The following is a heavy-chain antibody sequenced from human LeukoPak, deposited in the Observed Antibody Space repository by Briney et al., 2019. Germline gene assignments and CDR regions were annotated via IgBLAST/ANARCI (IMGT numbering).Heavy chain of an antibody. CDR2: ISAYNGNT. J-gene: IGHJ3*02. Sequence: ASMKVSCKASGYTFTSYGISWVRQAPGQGLEWMGWISAYNGNTNYAQKLQGRVTMTTDTSTSTAYMELRSLRSDDTAVYYCARETYYYDSSGIRAVALDIWGQGTMVTVSS. CDR1: GYTFTSYG. V-gene: IGHV1-18*01. CDR3: ARETYYYDSSGIRAVALDI. D-gene: IGHD3-22*01.